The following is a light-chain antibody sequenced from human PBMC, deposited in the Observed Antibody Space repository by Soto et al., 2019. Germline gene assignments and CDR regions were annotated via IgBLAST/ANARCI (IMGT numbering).Light chain of an antibody. J-gene: IGKJ1*01. CDR1: QGISNY. CDR3: QKYNSVPWT. Sequence: DIQMTQSPSSPSASVGDRVTITCRASQGISNYLAWYQQKPGKVPKLLIYAESTLQSGVPSRFSGSGSGTDFTLTISGLQPEDVATYYCQKYNSVPWTFGQGTKVEIK. CDR2: AES. V-gene: IGKV1-27*01.